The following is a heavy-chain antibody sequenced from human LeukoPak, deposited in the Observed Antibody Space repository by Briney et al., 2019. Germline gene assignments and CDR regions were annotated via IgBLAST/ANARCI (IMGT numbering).Heavy chain of an antibody. V-gene: IGHV4-61*02. J-gene: IGHJ4*02. D-gene: IGHD6-13*01. Sequence: SETLSLTCTVSGGSISSASYYWSWIRQPAGKGLEWIGRVYTSGSTNYNPSLERRVTMSVDTFNNQFSLNLSSVTAAHTAVYYWARGNSSSWPLDYWGQGALVTVSS. CDR2: VYTSGST. CDR3: ARGNSSSWPLDY. CDR1: GGSISSASYY.